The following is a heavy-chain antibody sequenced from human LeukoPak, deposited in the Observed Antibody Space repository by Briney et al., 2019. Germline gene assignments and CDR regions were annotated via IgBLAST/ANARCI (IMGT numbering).Heavy chain of an antibody. V-gene: IGHV3-73*01. Sequence: GGSLRLSCAASGFTFSGSAMHWVRQASGKGLEWVSGIRSKANSYATAYAASVKGRFTISRDDSKNTAYLQMNSLKTEDTAVYYCTRHVVAARPPFYYYMDVWGKGTTVTVSS. CDR3: TRHVVAARPPFYYYMDV. CDR2: IRSKANSYAT. CDR1: GFTFSGSA. D-gene: IGHD6-6*01. J-gene: IGHJ6*03.